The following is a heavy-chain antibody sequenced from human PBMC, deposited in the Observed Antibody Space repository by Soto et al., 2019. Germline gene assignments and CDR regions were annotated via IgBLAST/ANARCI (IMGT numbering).Heavy chain of an antibody. CDR3: ARKPRGIAAAPRFDP. CDR2: IIPIFGTA. V-gene: IGHV1-69*01. D-gene: IGHD6-13*01. Sequence: QVQLVQSGAEVKKPGSSVKVSCKASGGTFSSYAISWVRQAPGQGLEWMGGIIPIFGTANYAQKFQGRVTITADESTNTADMQLSSLRSEDTAVYYCARKPRGIAAAPRFDPWGQGTLVTVSS. J-gene: IGHJ5*02. CDR1: GGTFSSYA.